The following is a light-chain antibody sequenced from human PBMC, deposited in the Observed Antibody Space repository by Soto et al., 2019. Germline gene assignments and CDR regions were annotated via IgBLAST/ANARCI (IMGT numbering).Light chain of an antibody. CDR3: SSYTSISTYV. Sequence: QSALTQPASVSGSPGQSITISCTGTSSDVGGYNFVSWYQQHPDKAPKLMIYDVTNRPSGVSNRFSGSKSGNTASLTISGLHSEDEADYYCSSYTSISTYVFGTGTRSPS. CDR2: DVT. CDR1: SSDVGGYNF. V-gene: IGLV2-14*01. J-gene: IGLJ1*01.